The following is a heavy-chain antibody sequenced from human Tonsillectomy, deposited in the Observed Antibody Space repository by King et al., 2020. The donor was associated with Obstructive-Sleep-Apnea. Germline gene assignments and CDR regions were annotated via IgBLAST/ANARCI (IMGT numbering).Heavy chain of an antibody. Sequence: VQLVESGGGLVQPGGSLTLSCAASGFTFSGSAIHWVRQASGKGLEWIGRISNKANTYATEYAASLKGRFTISRNDSKNTAYLQMNSLKTEDTAVYYCTKRTGGYYDNSGGWGQGTLVTVSS. CDR2: ISNKANTYAT. J-gene: IGHJ4*01. CDR1: GFTFSGSA. D-gene: IGHD3-22*01. CDR3: TKRTGGYYDNSGG. V-gene: IGHV3-73*02.